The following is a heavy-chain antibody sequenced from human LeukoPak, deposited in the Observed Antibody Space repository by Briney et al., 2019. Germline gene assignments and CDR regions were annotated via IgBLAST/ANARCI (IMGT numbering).Heavy chain of an antibody. CDR1: GFTFSSYG. CDR2: IRSKAYGGTT. D-gene: IGHD4-17*01. CDR3: TRRPYDYGDYGPPTTFDY. V-gene: IGHV3-49*04. Sequence: PGGTLRLSCAASGFTFSSYGMSWVRQAPGKGLEWVGFIRSKAYGGTTEYAASVKGRFTISRDDSKSIAYLQMNSLKTEDTAVYYCTRRPYDYGDYGPPTTFDYWGQGTLVTVSS. J-gene: IGHJ4*02.